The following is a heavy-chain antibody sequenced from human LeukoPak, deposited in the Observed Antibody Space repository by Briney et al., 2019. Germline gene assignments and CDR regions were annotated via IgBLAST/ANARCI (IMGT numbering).Heavy chain of an antibody. CDR2: ISGSGGST. V-gene: IGHV3-23*01. J-gene: IGHJ4*02. CDR3: ARGFADRSGFLLSCCDY. CDR1: GFTFSSYA. D-gene: IGHD3-22*01. Sequence: GGSLRLSCAASGFTFSSYAICWVRQAPGKGLEWVSAISGSGGSTYYADSVQGRFTISRDNSKNAVYLQMSSPRAEDTAVYYCARGFADRSGFLLSCCDYWGQGTLVTVSS.